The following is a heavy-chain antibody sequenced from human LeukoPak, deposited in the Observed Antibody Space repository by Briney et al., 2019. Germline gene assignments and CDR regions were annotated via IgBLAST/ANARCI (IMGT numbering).Heavy chain of an antibody. CDR3: VRTRYNYGQHYFDC. D-gene: IGHD3-10*01. V-gene: IGHV3-7*04. Sequence: GGSLRLSCAASGFTFSSCAMTWVRQAPGKGLEWVANIKQDGSEKYYVDSVKGRFTVSRDNAALYLQMNSLRVEDTAVYYCVRTRYNYGQHYFDCWGQGTLVTVSS. J-gene: IGHJ4*02. CDR1: GFTFSSCA. CDR2: IKQDGSEK.